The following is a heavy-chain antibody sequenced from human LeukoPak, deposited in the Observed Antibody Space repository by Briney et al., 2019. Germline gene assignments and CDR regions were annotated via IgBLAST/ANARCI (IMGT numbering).Heavy chain of an antibody. CDR3: ARGHRNTMVRGVIRYYYMDV. D-gene: IGHD3-10*01. CDR2: IYSGGST. CDR1: GFTVSSNY. V-gene: IGHV3-66*01. Sequence: GGSLRLSCAASGFTVSSNYMSWVRQAPGEGLEWVSVIYSGGSTYYADSVKGRFTISRDNSKNTLYLQMNSLRAEDAAVYYCARGHRNTMVRGVIRYYYMDVWGKGTTVTISS. J-gene: IGHJ6*03.